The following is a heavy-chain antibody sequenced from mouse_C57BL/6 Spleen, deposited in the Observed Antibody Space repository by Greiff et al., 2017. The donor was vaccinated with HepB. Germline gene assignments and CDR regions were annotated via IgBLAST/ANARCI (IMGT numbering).Heavy chain of an antibody. V-gene: IGHV5-12*01. CDR1: GFTFSDYY. CDR3: ARGDYGSSYAMDY. Sequence: EVQRVESGGGLVQPGGSLKLSCAASGFTFSDYYMYWVRQTPEKRLEWVAYISNGGGSTYYPDTVKGRFTISRDNAKNTLYLQMSRLKSEDTAMYYCARGDYGSSYAMDYWGQGTSVTVSS. J-gene: IGHJ4*01. D-gene: IGHD1-1*01. CDR2: ISNGGGST.